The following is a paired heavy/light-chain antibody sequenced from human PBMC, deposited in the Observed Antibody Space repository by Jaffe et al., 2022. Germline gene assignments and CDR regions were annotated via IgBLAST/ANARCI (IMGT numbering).Heavy chain of an antibody. CDR2: IYPGDSDT. V-gene: IGHV5-51*03. CDR3: ARPLPYYYGSGSQDHDAFDI. CDR1: GYSFTSYW. D-gene: IGHD3-10*01. J-gene: IGHJ3*02. Sequence: EVQLVQSGAEVKKPGESLKISCKGSGYSFTSYWIGWVRQMPGKGLEWMGIIYPGDSDTRYSPSFQGQVTISADKSISTAYLQWSSLKASDTAMYYCARPLPYYYGSGSQDHDAFDIWGQGTMVTVSS.
Light chain of an antibody. Sequence: DIQMTQSPSSLSASVGDRVTITCRASQGISNSLAWYQQKPGKAPKLLLYAASRLESGVPSRFSGSGSGTDYTLTISSLQPEDFATYYCQQYYSTPPKLTFGGGTKVEIK. CDR3: QQYYSTPPKLT. V-gene: IGKV1-NL1*01. J-gene: IGKJ4*01. CDR1: QGISNS. CDR2: AAS.